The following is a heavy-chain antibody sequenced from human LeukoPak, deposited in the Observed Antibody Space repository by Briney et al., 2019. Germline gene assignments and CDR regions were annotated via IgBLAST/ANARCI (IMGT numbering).Heavy chain of an antibody. Sequence: SGPTLVNPTQTLTLTCTFSRFSLSTSGMCVSWIRQPPGKALEWLARIDWDDDKYSTYLKTRLTISKDTSKNQVVLTMTNVNPEDTATYYCARTAGGNSYFYYTDVWGKGTTVTVSS. D-gene: IGHD4-23*01. CDR3: ARTAGGNSYFYYTDV. V-gene: IGHV2-70*11. J-gene: IGHJ6*03. CDR1: RFSLSTSGMC. CDR2: IDWDDDK.